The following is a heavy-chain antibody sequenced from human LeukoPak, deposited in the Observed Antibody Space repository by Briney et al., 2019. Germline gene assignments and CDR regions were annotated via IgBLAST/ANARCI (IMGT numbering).Heavy chain of an antibody. Sequence: PGGSLRLSCAASGFTFNSYTLNWVRQAPGKGLEWVSSIDSSSSYIYYADTVKGRFTISRDNAKNSLYLQTNSLRAEDTAVYYCARDPTSSWETAFDIWGQGTMVTVSS. CDR1: GFTFNSYT. CDR3: ARDPTSSWETAFDI. CDR2: IDSSSSYI. J-gene: IGHJ3*02. D-gene: IGHD1-26*01. V-gene: IGHV3-21*01.